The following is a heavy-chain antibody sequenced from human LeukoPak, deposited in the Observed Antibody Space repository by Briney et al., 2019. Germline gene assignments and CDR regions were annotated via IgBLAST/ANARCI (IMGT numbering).Heavy chain of an antibody. CDR3: ARAKRDIVVVPAANYYFDY. J-gene: IGHJ4*02. CDR2: MNPNSGNT. D-gene: IGHD2-2*01. CDR1: GYTFTSYD. V-gene: IGHV1-8*01. Sequence: ASVKVSCKASGYTFTSYDINWVRQATGQGLEWMGWMNPNSGNTGYAQKFQGRVTMTRNTPISTAYTELSSLRSEDTAVYYCARAKRDIVVVPAANYYFDYWGQGTLVTVSS.